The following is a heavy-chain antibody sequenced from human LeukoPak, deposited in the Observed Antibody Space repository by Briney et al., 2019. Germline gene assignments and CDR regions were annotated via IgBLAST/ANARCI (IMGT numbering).Heavy chain of an antibody. Sequence: VGSLRLSCAASGFTFSSHWMHWVRQVPGKGLVWVSRISTVGSATTYADSVRGRFSISRDNAKNTLYLQMNSLSAEDTAVYYCTKDSSIAFGSGRVSWFDPWGQGTLVTVSS. CDR3: TKDSSIAFGSGRVSWFDP. CDR2: ISTVGSAT. V-gene: IGHV3-74*01. D-gene: IGHD3-10*01. J-gene: IGHJ5*02. CDR1: GFTFSSHW.